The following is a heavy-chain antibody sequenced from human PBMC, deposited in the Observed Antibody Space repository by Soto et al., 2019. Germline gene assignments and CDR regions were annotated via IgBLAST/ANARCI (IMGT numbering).Heavy chain of an antibody. V-gene: IGHV1-69*13. CDR2: IIPIFGTA. CDR1: GGTFSSYA. J-gene: IGHJ3*02. Sequence: SVKVSCKASGGTFSSYAISWVRQAPGQGLEWMGGIIPIFGTANYAQKFQGRVTITADESTSTAYMELTGLRSEDTAVYYCARAGYSGYDSGSDAFDIWGQGTLVTVSS. D-gene: IGHD5-12*01. CDR3: ARAGYSGYDSGSDAFDI.